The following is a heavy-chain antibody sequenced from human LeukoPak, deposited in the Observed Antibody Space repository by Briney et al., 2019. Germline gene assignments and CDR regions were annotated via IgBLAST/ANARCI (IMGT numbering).Heavy chain of an antibody. CDR1: GFTFSDYY. CDR2: ISSSSSYI. Sequence: PGGSLRLSCAASGFTFSDYYMSWVRQAPGKGLEWVSSISSSSSYIYYADSVKGRFTISRDNAKNSLYLQMNSLRAEDTAVYYCARASSVVTLGYWGQGTLVTVSS. J-gene: IGHJ4*02. V-gene: IGHV3-21*01. D-gene: IGHD4-23*01. CDR3: ARASSVVTLGY.